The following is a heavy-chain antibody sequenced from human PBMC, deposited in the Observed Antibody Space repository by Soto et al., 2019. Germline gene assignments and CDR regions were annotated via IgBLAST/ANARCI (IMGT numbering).Heavy chain of an antibody. D-gene: IGHD1-20*01. CDR3: ARYRGITGFYYFDY. CDR2: IIPIFGTA. J-gene: IGHJ4*02. Sequence: WASVKVSCKASGGTFSSYAVSWVRQAPGQGLEWMGGIIPIFGTANYAQKFQGRVTITADESTSTAYMELSSLRSEDTAVYYCARYRGITGFYYFDYWGQGTLVTVSS. V-gene: IGHV1-69*13. CDR1: GGTFSSYA.